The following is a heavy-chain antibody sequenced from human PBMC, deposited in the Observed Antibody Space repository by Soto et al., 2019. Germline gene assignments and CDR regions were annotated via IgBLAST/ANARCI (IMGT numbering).Heavy chain of an antibody. Sequence: QLQLQESGPGLVKPSETLSLTCTVSGGSISSSSYYWGWIRQPPGKGLEWIGSIYYSGSTYYNPSLKSRVTISVDTSKNQFALKLSSVTAADTAVYYCARHNSGWYIHWGQGTLVTVSS. CDR2: IYYSGST. J-gene: IGHJ4*02. D-gene: IGHD6-19*01. CDR1: GGSISSSSYY. CDR3: ARHNSGWYIH. V-gene: IGHV4-39*01.